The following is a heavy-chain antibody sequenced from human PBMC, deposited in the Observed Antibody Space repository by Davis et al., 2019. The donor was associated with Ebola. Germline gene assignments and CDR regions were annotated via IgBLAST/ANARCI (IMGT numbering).Heavy chain of an antibody. CDR1: GFVFSSYA. CDR2: ISGSGATI. J-gene: IGHJ4*02. Sequence: GESLKISCAASGFVFSSYAMSWVRQAPGKGLEWVSTISGSGATIHYADSVKGRFTISRDNSKKTLYLEMNSLRAEDTAIYFCASLWDWTVLPIVDYWGQGTLVTVSS. V-gene: IGHV3-23*01. CDR3: ASLWDWTVLPIVDY. D-gene: IGHD3/OR15-3a*01.